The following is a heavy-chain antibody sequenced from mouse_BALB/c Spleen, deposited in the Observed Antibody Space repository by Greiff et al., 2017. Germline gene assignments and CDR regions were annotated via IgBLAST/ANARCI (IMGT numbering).Heavy chain of an antibody. Sequence: EVQGVESGGGLVQPGGSLKLSCAASGFTFSSYGMSWVRQTPDKRLELVATINSNGGSTYYPDSVKGRFTISRDNAKNTLYLQMSSLKSEDTAMYYCARLITTVVAPFDYWGQGTTLTVSS. CDR3: ARLITTVVAPFDY. D-gene: IGHD1-1*01. V-gene: IGHV5-6-3*01. CDR2: INSNGGST. CDR1: GFTFSSYG. J-gene: IGHJ2*01.